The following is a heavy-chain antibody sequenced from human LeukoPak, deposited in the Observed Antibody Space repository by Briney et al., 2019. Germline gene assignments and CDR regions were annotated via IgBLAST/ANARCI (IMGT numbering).Heavy chain of an antibody. CDR1: GGSITSDY. V-gene: IGHV4-59*01. D-gene: IGHD4-17*01. CDR3: ARGGPWTTVTTTGAPLEY. J-gene: IGHJ4*02. Sequence: SETLSLTCIVSGGSITSDYWSWIRQPLGRGLEWIGSIYYNGITNYNPSLKSRVTISIDTSKSQFSLRLISVTAADTAMYYCARGGPWTTVTTTGAPLEYWGQGTLVTVSS. CDR2: IYYNGIT.